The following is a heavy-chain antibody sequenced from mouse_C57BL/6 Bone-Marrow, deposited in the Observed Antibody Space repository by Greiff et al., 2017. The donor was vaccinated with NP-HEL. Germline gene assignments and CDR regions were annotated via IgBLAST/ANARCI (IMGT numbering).Heavy chain of an antibody. CDR2: ISNLAYSI. D-gene: IGHD3-1*01. V-gene: IGHV5-15*01. CDR1: GFTFSDYG. Sequence: EVMLVESGGGLVQPGGSLKLSCAASGFTFSDYGMAWVRQAPRKGPEWVAFISNLAYSIYYADTVTGRFTIARENAKNTLYLEMSSLRSEDTAMYYCASGLHWYFDVWGTGTTVTVSS. J-gene: IGHJ1*03. CDR3: ASGLHWYFDV.